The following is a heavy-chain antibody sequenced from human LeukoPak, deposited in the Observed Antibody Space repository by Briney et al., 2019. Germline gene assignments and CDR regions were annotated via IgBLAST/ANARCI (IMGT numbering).Heavy chain of an antibody. J-gene: IGHJ4*02. CDR2: IWNDGSDK. D-gene: IGHD2-21*01. CDR3: ARGCGGTPGCYIIGN. CDR1: GFTFSSHG. Sequence: GGSLRLSCAASGFTFSSHGMHWVRQPPGKGLEWVAVIWNDGSDKYYGDSVKGRFTVSRDNSKNTLYLQMDSLRAEDTAVYYCARGCGGTPGCYIIGNWGQGTLVTVSS. V-gene: IGHV3-33*01.